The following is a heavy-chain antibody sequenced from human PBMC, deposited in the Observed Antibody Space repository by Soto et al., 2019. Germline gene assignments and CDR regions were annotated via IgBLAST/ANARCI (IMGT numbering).Heavy chain of an antibody. V-gene: IGHV3-11*01. D-gene: IGHD2-15*01. Sequence: QVQLVESGGGLVKPGGSLRLSCAACGFSFSVHYMTWVRQAPGKGLEWISYISDGTGSTFYADSVRGRFTISRDNSKNSLYLQMNSLRAEDTAVYYCAREFCSGGTCQGSFDQWGQGTLVTVSS. CDR3: AREFCSGGTCQGSFDQ. CDR2: ISDGTGST. J-gene: IGHJ4*02. CDR1: GFSFSVHY.